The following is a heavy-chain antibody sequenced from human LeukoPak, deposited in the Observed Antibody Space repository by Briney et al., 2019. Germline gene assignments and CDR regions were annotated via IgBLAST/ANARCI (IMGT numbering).Heavy chain of an antibody. Sequence: GGSLRLSCAASGFTLSSYAMTWVRQAPGEGLEWVSDIGDSGATTYYADSVKGRFTISRDNSKNTLYLQMSSLRAEDTAVYFCASFHYYGSGAYYLSYWGQGTLVTVSS. CDR1: GFTLSSYA. CDR2: IGDSGATT. D-gene: IGHD3-10*01. CDR3: ASFHYYGSGAYYLSY. J-gene: IGHJ4*02. V-gene: IGHV3-23*01.